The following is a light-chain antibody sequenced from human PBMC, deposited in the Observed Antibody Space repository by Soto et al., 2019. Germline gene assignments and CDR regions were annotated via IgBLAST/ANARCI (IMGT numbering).Light chain of an antibody. CDR1: QSVSNY. CDR2: DAS. CDR3: QQRSSWPLLT. V-gene: IGKV3-11*01. J-gene: IGKJ4*01. Sequence: EIVLTQSPATLSLSPGERATLSCRAGQSVSNYLAWYQQKPGQAPRLLIYDASNRATGIPARFSGSGSGTDFTLTISSLEPEDFAVYYCQQRSSWPLLTFGGGTKAEIK.